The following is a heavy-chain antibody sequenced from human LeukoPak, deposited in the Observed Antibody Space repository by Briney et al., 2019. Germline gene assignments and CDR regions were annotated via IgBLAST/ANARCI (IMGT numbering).Heavy chain of an antibody. D-gene: IGHD3-9*01. CDR1: GYTFTGYY. CDR2: INPNSGGT. V-gene: IGHV1-2*02. J-gene: IGHJ4*02. Sequence: ASVKVSCKASGYTFTGYYMHWVRQAPGQGLEWMGWINPNSGGTNYAQKFQGRVTMTRDTSVSTAYMELSRLRSDDTAVYYCARDYDDILTGYYDYWGQGTLVTVSS. CDR3: ARDYDDILTGYYDY.